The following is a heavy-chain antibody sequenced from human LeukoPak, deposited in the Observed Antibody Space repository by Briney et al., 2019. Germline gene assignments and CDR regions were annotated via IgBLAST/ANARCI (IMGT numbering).Heavy chain of an antibody. CDR1: GFTFDDYA. Sequence: EGSLRLSCAASGFTFDDYAMHWVRQAPGKGLEWVSAISGSGGSTYYADSVKGRFTISRDNSKNTLYLQMNSLRAEDTAVYYCAKDLIAAAEVAFDIWGQGTMVTVSS. CDR2: ISGSGGST. CDR3: AKDLIAAAEVAFDI. D-gene: IGHD6-13*01. V-gene: IGHV3-23*01. J-gene: IGHJ3*02.